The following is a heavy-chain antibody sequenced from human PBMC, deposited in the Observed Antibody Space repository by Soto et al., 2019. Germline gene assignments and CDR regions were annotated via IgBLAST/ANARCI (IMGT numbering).Heavy chain of an antibody. CDR3: AKDFYSDYYLGSFDR. V-gene: IGHV3-9*01. Sequence: EVQLVESGGGLVQPGRSLRLSCAASGFTFDDYAMHWVRQVPGKGLEWVSGINWNSGSIGYADSVKGRFTISRDNAKDSLYLQMNSLRTEDTALCYCAKDFYSDYYLGSFDRWGQGTLVTVSS. CDR2: INWNSGSI. J-gene: IGHJ5*02. D-gene: IGHD2-21*01. CDR1: GFTFDDYA.